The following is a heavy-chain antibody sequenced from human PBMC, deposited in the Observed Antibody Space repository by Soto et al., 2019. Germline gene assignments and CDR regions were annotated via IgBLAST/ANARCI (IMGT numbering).Heavy chain of an antibody. J-gene: IGHJ4*02. D-gene: IGHD3-3*01. CDR1: GGSFSGYY. Sequence: QVQLQQWGAGLLKPSETLSLTCAVYGGSFSGYYWSWIRQPPGKGLEWIGEINHSGSTNYNPSLTSRVTISVDTSKNQFSLKLGSVTAADTAVYYCARGRGLYYDFWSGYSQGRYYFDYWGQGTLVTVSS. CDR3: ARGRGLYYDFWSGYSQGRYYFDY. V-gene: IGHV4-34*01. CDR2: INHSGST.